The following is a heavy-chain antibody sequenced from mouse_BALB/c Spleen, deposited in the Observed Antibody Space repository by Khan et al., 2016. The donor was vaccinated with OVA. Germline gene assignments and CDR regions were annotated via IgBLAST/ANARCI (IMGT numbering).Heavy chain of an antibody. CDR2: INPTSGYT. J-gene: IGHJ2*01. V-gene: IGHV1S26*01. Sequence: VLLQESGAELVRPGVSVKISCKGSGYTFTTYWMHWVKQRPGQGLEWIGYINPTSGYTDYNEKFQDRATLSADKSSSPAYMQLGSQTSEDSAVYYGTRDRIDYWGQGTTLTVAS. CDR3: TRDRIDY. CDR1: GYTFTTYW.